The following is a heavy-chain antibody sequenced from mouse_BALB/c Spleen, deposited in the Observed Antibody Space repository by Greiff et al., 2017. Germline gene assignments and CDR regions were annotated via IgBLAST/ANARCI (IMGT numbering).Heavy chain of an antibody. J-gene: IGHJ4*01. D-gene: IGHD2-10*01. CDR3: ARSYYGNYVTYAMDY. CDR1: GYTFTSYW. CDR2: IYPGDGDT. V-gene: IGHV1-87*01. Sequence: QVQLKQSGAELARPGASVKLSCKASGYTFTSYWMQWVKQRPGQGLEWIGAIYPGDGDTRYTQKFKGKATLTADKSSSTAYMQLSSLASEDSAVYYCARSYYGNYVTYAMDYWGQGTSVTVSS.